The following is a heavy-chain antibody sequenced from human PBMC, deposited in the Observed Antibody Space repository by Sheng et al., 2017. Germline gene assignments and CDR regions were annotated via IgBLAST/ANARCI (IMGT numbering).Heavy chain of an antibody. D-gene: IGHD3-3*01. CDR2: VKSKTDGGTT. V-gene: IGHV3-15*05. CDR1: GFTFSNAW. Sequence: EVQLVESGGGLAKPGGSLRLSCAASGFTFSNAWMSWVRQAPGKGLEWVGRVKSKTDGGTTDYAAPVKGRFTISRDDSKDQVYLQMNSLKTEDTAVYYCTTDLYDFCSGYRKYYFDYWGRGTLVTVSS. CDR3: TTDLYDFCSGYRKYYFDY. J-gene: IGHJ4*01.